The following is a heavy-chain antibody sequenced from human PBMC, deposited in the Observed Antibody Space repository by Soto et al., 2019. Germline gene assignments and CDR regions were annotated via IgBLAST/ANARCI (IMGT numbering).Heavy chain of an antibody. V-gene: IGHV3-74*01. J-gene: IGHJ2*01. Sequence: EVQPVETGGGSVQRGGSLRLSCAASGFTFSNYWMHWVRQAPGKGLVWVSRISGDATSTSYADSVQGRFSISRDNAKNTLYLQMSSLRAEDTAVYYCASSISVAGTDWYFDLWGRGTLVTVSS. CDR3: ASSISVAGTDWYFDL. CDR2: ISGDATST. CDR1: GFTFSNYW. D-gene: IGHD6-19*01.